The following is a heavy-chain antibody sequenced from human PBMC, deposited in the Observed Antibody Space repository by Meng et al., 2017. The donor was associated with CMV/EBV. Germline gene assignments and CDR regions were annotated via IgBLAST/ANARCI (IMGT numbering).Heavy chain of an antibody. CDR3: AREQHSSSWGAFDI. J-gene: IGHJ3*02. CDR2: INSDGSST. V-gene: IGHV3-74*01. CDR1: GFTFSSYW. D-gene: IGHD6-13*01. Sequence: GGSLRLSCAASGFTFSSYWMHWVRQAPGKGLVWVSRINSDGSSTSYADSVKGRFTISRDNAKNTLYLQMNSLRAEDTAVYYRAREQHSSSWGAFDIWGQGTMVTVSS.